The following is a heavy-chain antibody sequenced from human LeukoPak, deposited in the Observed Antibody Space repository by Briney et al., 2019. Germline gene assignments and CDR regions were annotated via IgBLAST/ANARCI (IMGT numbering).Heavy chain of an antibody. CDR1: GFTFSSYA. J-gene: IGHJ4*02. CDR2: ISGSGGST. CDR3: AKSRPDYDYVWGSYRSSDY. Sequence: GGSLRLSCAASGFTFSSYAMSWVRQAPGKGLEWVSAISGSGGSTYYADSVKGRFTISRDNSKNTLYLQMNSLRAEDTDVYYCAKSRPDYDYVWGSYRSSDYWGQGTLVTVSS. D-gene: IGHD3-16*02. V-gene: IGHV3-23*01.